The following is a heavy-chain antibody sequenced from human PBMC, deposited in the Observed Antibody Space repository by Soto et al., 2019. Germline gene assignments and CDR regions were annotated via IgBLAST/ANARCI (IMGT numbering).Heavy chain of an antibody. CDR3: ARDLSLAAASYFDY. Sequence: ASVKVSCKAPRDTFTSYYINWVRQAPGQGLEWMGIINPSGGSTSYAQKFQGRVTMARDTSTSTVYMELSSLRSEDTAVYYCARDLSLAAASYFDYWGQGTLVTVSS. CDR2: INPSGGST. V-gene: IGHV1-46*01. CDR1: RDTFTSYY. D-gene: IGHD6-25*01. J-gene: IGHJ4*02.